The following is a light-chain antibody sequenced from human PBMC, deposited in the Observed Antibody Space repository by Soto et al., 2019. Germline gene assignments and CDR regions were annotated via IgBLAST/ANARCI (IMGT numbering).Light chain of an antibody. CDR1: QTVRNNY. CDR2: DAS. V-gene: IGKV3-20*01. Sequence: EFVLTQSPGTLSLSPGERATLSCRASQTVRNNYLAWYQQKPGQAPRLLIYDASSRATGIPDRFSGGGSETDFTLTISRLEPEAFAVYYCQQFSSYPLTFGGGTKVEIK. CDR3: QQFSSYPLT. J-gene: IGKJ4*01.